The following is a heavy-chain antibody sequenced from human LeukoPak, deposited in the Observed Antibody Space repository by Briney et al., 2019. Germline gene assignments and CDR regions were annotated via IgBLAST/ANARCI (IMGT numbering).Heavy chain of an antibody. CDR3: ARHFNSRGANWVDP. V-gene: IGHV4-59*08. D-gene: IGHD3-22*01. J-gene: IGHJ5*02. CDR1: GGSISSYY. CDR2: IYYSGST. Sequence: ETLSLTCTVSGGSISSYYWSWIRQPPGKGLEWIGYIYYSGSTNYNPSLKSRVTISVDTSKNQFSLKLSSVTAADTAVYYCARHFNSRGANWVDPWGQGTLVTVSS.